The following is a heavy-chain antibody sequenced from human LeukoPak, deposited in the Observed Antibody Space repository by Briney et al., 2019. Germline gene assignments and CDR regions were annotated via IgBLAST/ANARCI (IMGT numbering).Heavy chain of an antibody. V-gene: IGHV3-21*01. CDR3: ARTRDIVVVVAATPTKFRWFDP. D-gene: IGHD2-15*01. CDR2: ISSSSSYI. Sequence: PGGSLRLSCAASGFTFSSYSMNWVRQAPGKGLEWVSSISSSSSYIYYADSVKGRFTISRDNAKNSLYLQMNSLRAEDTAVYYCARTRDIVVVVAATPTKFRWFDPWGQGTLVTVSS. J-gene: IGHJ5*02. CDR1: GFTFSSYS.